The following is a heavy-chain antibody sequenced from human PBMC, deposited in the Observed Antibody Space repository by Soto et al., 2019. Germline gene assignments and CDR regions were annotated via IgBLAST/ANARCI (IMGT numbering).Heavy chain of an antibody. CDR3: AAGDSSGYYSTMFDY. D-gene: IGHD3-22*01. CDR2: ISGSGGST. J-gene: IGHJ4*02. CDR1: GFTFSSYA. V-gene: IGHV3-23*01. Sequence: EVQLLESGGGLVQPGGSLSLSCAASGFTFSSYAMSWVRQAPGKGLEWVSAISGSGGSTYYADSVKGRCTISRDNSKNPLYLQMNSLRAEDTAVYYCAAGDSSGYYSTMFDYWGQGTLVTVSS.